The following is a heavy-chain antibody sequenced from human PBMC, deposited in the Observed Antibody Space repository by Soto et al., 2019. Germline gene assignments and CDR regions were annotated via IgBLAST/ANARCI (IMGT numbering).Heavy chain of an antibody. D-gene: IGHD4-17*01. V-gene: IGHV1-18*01. CDR2: ISTYNGNT. Sequence: QVQLVQSGAEVKQPGDSVKVSCKASGYTFTNYGFTWVRQAPGQGLEWLGWISTYNGNTKYAQKVQGRLTMTTDTSTSTANMELTSLRSDDTALYYCARTTVTASYYYMDVWGKGATVTVSS. J-gene: IGHJ6*03. CDR1: GYTFTNYG. CDR3: ARTTVTASYYYMDV.